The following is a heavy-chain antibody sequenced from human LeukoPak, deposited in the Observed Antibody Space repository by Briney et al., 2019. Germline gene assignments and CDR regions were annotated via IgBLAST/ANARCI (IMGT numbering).Heavy chain of an antibody. Sequence: ASVKVSCKASGYTFTSYGISWVRQAPGQGLEWMGWINPNSGGTNYAQKFQGRVTMTRDTSISTAYMELSRLRSDDTAVYYCARVQRTTVTPFGYWGQGTLVTVSS. CDR1: GYTFTSYG. CDR3: ARVQRTTVTPFGY. CDR2: INPNSGGT. D-gene: IGHD4-17*01. V-gene: IGHV1-2*02. J-gene: IGHJ4*02.